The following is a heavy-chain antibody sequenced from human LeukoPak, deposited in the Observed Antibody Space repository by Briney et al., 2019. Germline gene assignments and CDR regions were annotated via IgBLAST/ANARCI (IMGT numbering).Heavy chain of an antibody. CDR2: IYYSGST. J-gene: IGHJ4*02. V-gene: IGHV4-31*11. CDR3: ASAHYSNLYAPDY. CDR1: GGSFSGYY. Sequence: TSETLSLTCAVYGGSFSGYYWSWIRQHPGKGLEWIGYIYYSGSTYYNPSLKSRVTISVDTSKNQFSLKLSSVTAADTAVYYCASAHYSNLYAPDYWGQGTLVTVSS. D-gene: IGHD4-11*01.